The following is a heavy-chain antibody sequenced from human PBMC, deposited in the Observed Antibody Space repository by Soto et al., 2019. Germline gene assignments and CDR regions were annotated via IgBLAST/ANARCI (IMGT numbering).Heavy chain of an antibody. CDR2: IYYSGST. V-gene: IGHV4-59*01. CDR1: GGSMSSYY. Sequence: SETLSLTCTVSGGSMSSYYWSWIRQPPGKGLEWIGYIYYSGSTNYNPSLKSRVTISVDTSKNQFSLKLSSVTAADTAVYYCATGGITGTTQDYWGQGTLVTVSS. CDR3: ATGGITGTTQDY. J-gene: IGHJ4*02. D-gene: IGHD1-7*01.